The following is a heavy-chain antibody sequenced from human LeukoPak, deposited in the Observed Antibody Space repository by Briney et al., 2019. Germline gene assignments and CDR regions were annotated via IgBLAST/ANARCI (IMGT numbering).Heavy chain of an antibody. CDR3: ARGRIVVVTAAKRAEYFQH. D-gene: IGHD2-21*02. J-gene: IGHJ1*01. V-gene: IGHV4-4*07. CDR2: IYTSGST. CDR1: GGSISSYY. Sequence: PSETLSLTCTVSGGSISSYYWSWIRQPAGKGLEWIGRIYTSGSTNYNPSLKSRVTISVDTSKNQFSLKLSSVTAADTAVYYCARGRIVVVTAAKRAEYFQHWGQGTLVTVSS.